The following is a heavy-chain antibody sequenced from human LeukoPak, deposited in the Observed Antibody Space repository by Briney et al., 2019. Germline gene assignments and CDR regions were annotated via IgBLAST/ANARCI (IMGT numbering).Heavy chain of an antibody. CDR1: GYTFTGYY. D-gene: IGHD3-9*01. J-gene: IGHJ4*02. Sequence: ASVKVSCKASGYTFTGYYMHWVRQAPGQGLEWMGWINPNSGGTNYAQKFQGRVTMTRDTSISTAYMELRSLRSDDTAVYYCARMYYDILTGYYYFDYWGQGTLVTVSS. V-gene: IGHV1-2*02. CDR3: ARMYYDILTGYYYFDY. CDR2: INPNSGGT.